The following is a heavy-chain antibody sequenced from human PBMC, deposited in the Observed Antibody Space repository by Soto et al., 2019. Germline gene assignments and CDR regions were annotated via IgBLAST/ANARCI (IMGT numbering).Heavy chain of an antibody. D-gene: IGHD2-2*02. J-gene: IGHJ6*03. CDR2: ISSSGSTI. CDR3: ARDRRVVVVPAAIPSYYYYMDV. V-gene: IGHV3-11*01. CDR1: GFTFSDYY. Sequence: GGSLRLSCAASGFTFSDYYMSWIRQAPGKGLEWVSYISSSGSTIYYADSVKGRFTISRDNAKNSLYLQMNSLGAEDTAVYYCARDRRVVVVPAAIPSYYYYMDVWGKGTTVTVSS.